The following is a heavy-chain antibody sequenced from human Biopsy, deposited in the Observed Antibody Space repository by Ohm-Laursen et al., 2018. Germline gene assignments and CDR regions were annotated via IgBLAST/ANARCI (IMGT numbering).Heavy chain of an antibody. CDR1: GGSISNNNYY. CDR2: IFYRGNT. CDR3: ARDYDTSGYYYDS. Sequence: SDTLYLTCAVSGGSISNNNYYWGWIRQPPGKGLEWIGSIFYRGNTHYKPSLKSRLNISVDTPKNQFSLKLNSVTAADTAVYYCARDYDTSGYYYDSWGQGTLVTVSS. D-gene: IGHD3-22*01. J-gene: IGHJ5*01. V-gene: IGHV4-39*01.